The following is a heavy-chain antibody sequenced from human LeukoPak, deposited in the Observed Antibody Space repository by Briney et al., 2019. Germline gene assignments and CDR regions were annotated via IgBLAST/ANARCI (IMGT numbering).Heavy chain of an antibody. J-gene: IGHJ6*02. V-gene: IGHV3-72*01. D-gene: IGHD5-18*01. Sequence: PGAALRLSCAASGFTFSDRDMDWVRQAPGKGLEWVGRSRNKAKSHTKEYAASVKGRFTISRDNSNNSVWLQMNSLKTEGTAVYYCALWSYYYCGLDVWGQGTTVTVSS. CDR1: GFTFSDRD. CDR2: SRNKAKSHTK. CDR3: ALWSYYYCGLDV.